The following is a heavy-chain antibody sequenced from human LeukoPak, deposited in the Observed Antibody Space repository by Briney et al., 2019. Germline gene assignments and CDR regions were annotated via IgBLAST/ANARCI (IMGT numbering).Heavy chain of an antibody. V-gene: IGHV4-59*01. J-gene: IGHJ4*02. CDR2: IDYSGST. CDR3: ARVVYSSSWYAVDY. D-gene: IGHD6-13*01. Sequence: PSETLSLTCIVSGGSISSYYWSWIRQPPGKGLEWIGYIDYSGSTNYNPSLKSRVTISVDTSKKQFSLKLSSVTAADTAVYYCARVVYSSSWYAVDYWGQGTLVTVSS. CDR1: GGSISSYY.